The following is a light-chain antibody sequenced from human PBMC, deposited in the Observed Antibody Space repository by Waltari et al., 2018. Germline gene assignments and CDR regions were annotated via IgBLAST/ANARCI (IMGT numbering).Light chain of an antibody. V-gene: IGLV2-11*01. CDR2: DVT. CDR3: CSYAGNYNLV. Sequence: QSALTQPRSVSGSPGQSVTISCTGTSSDVGGYNYVSWYQQHPGKAPKLMIYDVTKRPSGVPHRFSGSRSGNTASLTISGLQAEDEADYYCCSYAGNYNLVFGGGTELTVL. CDR1: SSDVGGYNY. J-gene: IGLJ2*01.